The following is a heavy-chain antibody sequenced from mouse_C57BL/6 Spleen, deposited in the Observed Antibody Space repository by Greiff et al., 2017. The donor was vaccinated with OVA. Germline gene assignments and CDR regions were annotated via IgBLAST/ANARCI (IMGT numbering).Heavy chain of an antibody. CDR2: IRNKANGYTT. CDR3: ARWEGAMDY. J-gene: IGHJ4*01. Sequence: EVKLEESGGGLVQPGGSLSLSCAASGFTFTDYYMSWVRQPPGKALEWLGFIRNKANGYTTEYSASVKGRFTISRDNSQSILYLQMNALRAEDSATYYCARWEGAMDYWGQGTSVTVSS. CDR1: GFTFTDYY. V-gene: IGHV7-3*01.